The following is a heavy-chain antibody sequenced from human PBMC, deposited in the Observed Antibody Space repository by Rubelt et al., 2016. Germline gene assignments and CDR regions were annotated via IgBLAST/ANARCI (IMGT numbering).Heavy chain of an antibody. J-gene: IGHJ3*02. Sequence: QVQLQESGPGLVKPSETLSLTCTVSGASIRSSHWSWIRQSPGRGLEWIGYIYYSGSTNYNPSLKSRVTISVDTSKNQFSLKLVSVTAADSAVYYCAASAVSISAFDIWGQGTMVTVSS. CDR1: GASIRSSH. D-gene: IGHD2-21*01. CDR2: IYYSGST. V-gene: IGHV4-59*12. CDR3: AASAVSISAFDI.